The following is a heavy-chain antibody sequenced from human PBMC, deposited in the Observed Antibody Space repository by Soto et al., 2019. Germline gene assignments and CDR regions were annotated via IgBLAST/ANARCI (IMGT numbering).Heavy chain of an antibody. CDR3: AKERGITVKAGDVFDV. CDR1: GFTLSMSA. V-gene: IGHV3-23*01. CDR2: ISDSGDRT. D-gene: IGHD3-16*02. Sequence: EVQLMESGGGLVQPGGSLSLSCASSGFTLSMSAVNWVRQAPGKGLEWVSYISDSGDRTYYADSVKGRFTISRDRSKNTVSLQMDSLRAEDTAVYYCAKERGITVKAGDVFDVWVAGTKVTVSS. J-gene: IGHJ3*01.